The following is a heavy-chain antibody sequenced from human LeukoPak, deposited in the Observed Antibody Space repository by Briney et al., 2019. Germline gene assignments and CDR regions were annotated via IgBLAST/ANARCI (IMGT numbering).Heavy chain of an antibody. CDR1: GFTFSSYE. V-gene: IGHV3-48*03. CDR2: ISSSGSTI. D-gene: IGHD5-18*01. Sequence: GGSLRLSCAASGFTFSSYEMNWVRQAPGKGLEWVSYISSSGSTIYYADSVKGRFTISRDNSKNTLYLQMNSLRAEDTAVYYCARDRLYEDTAMDYYYYMDVWGKGTTVTVSS. J-gene: IGHJ6*03. CDR3: ARDRLYEDTAMDYYYYMDV.